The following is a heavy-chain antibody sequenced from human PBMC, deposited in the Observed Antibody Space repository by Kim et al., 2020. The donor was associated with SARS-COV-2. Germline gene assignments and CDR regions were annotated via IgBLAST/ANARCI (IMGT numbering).Heavy chain of an antibody. J-gene: IGHJ4*02. D-gene: IGHD3-16*02. Sequence: SETLSLTCAVYGGSFSGYHWSWIRQPPGKGLEWIGEINHSGSTNYNPSLKSRVTISIDTSKNQFSLKLSSVTAADTAVYYCARGVPGFDDYIWGSYRYTGRSYCDYGGRGTLVTVSS. CDR3: ARGVPGFDDYIWGSYRYTGRSYCDY. V-gene: IGHV4-34*01. CDR1: GGSFSGYH. CDR2: INHSGST.